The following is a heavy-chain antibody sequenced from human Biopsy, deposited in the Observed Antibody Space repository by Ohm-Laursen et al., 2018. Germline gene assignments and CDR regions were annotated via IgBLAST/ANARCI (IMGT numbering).Heavy chain of an antibody. CDR1: GYTFNAYY. D-gene: IGHD3-16*01. V-gene: IGHV1-2*02. CDR3: AKPSGGVSTIGFDP. CDR2: INPATGET. J-gene: IGHJ5*02. Sequence: ASVNVSCNASGYTFNAYYIHWMRQAPGQGLGWMGWINPATGETRYAQRFQGRVTMTRDTSVTTAYMQLSSLTSDDTALYYCAKPSGGVSTIGFDPWGQGTQVIVSS.